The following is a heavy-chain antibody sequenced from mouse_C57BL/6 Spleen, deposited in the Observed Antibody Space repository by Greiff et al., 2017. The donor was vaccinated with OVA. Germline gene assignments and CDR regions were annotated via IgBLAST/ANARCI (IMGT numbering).Heavy chain of an antibody. J-gene: IGHJ3*01. CDR2: ISPGSGST. D-gene: IGHD2-4*01. Sequence: QVQLQQPGAELVKPGASVKMSCKASGYTFTSYWITWVKQRPGQGLEWIGDISPGSGSTNYNEKFKSKATLTVDTSSSTAYMQLSSLTSEDSAVYYCARGDYDVGGFAYWGQGTLVTVSA. CDR1: GYTFTSYW. CDR3: ARGDYDVGGFAY. V-gene: IGHV1-55*01.